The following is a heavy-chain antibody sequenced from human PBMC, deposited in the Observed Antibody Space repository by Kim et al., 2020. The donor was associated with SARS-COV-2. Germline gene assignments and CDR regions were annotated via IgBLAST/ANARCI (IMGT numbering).Heavy chain of an antibody. Sequence: GGSLRLSCAASGFTFSSYGMHWVRQAPGKGLEWVAVISYDGSNKYYADSVKGRFTISRDNSKNTLYLQMNSLRAEDTAVYYCAKGGGYFDYWGQGTLVTVSS. CDR3: AKGGGYFDY. CDR1: GFTFSSYG. V-gene: IGHV3-30*18. J-gene: IGHJ4*02. D-gene: IGHD3-16*01. CDR2: ISYDGSNK.